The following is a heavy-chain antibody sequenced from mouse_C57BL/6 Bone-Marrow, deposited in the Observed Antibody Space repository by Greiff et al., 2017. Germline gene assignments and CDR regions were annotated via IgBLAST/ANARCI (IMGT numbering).Heavy chain of an antibody. CDR1: GYTFTSYW. J-gene: IGHJ2*01. V-gene: IGHV1-55*01. Sequence: QVQLQQPGAELVKTGASVKMSCKASGYTFTSYWITWVKQRPGQGLEWIGDIYPGSGSTNYNEKFKSKATLTVDTSSSTAYMQLSSLTSEDSAVYYCARVDDGYGYFDYWGQGTTRTVSS. CDR3: ARVDDGYGYFDY. D-gene: IGHD2-3*01. CDR2: IYPGSGST.